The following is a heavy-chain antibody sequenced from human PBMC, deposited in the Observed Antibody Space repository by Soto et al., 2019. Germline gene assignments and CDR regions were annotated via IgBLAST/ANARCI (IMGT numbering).Heavy chain of an antibody. Sequence: PGGSLRLSCAASGFTFSSYGMHWVRQAPGKGLEWVAVISYDGSNKYYADSVKGRFTISRDNSKNTLYLQMNSLRAEDTAVYYCAKGVIVVVPAAIPWFDPWGQGTLVTVSS. V-gene: IGHV3-30*18. CDR1: GFTFSSYG. D-gene: IGHD2-2*01. CDR3: AKGVIVVVPAAIPWFDP. CDR2: ISYDGSNK. J-gene: IGHJ5*02.